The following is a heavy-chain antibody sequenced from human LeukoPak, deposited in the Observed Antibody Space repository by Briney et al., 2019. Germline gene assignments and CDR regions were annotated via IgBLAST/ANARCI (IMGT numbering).Heavy chain of an antibody. V-gene: IGHV3-9*01. CDR1: GFNFDDYA. D-gene: IGHD5-18*01. J-gene: IGHJ4*02. CDR2: ISWNSGSI. CDR3: SKDGGASGYSYAFDY. Sequence: GGSLRLSCAASGFNFDDYAMHWVRQAPGQGLEWVSGISWNSGSIGYADSVKGRFTISRDNAKNSLYLQKNRLRGEGTDLYYCSKDGGASGYSYAFDYWGQGTLVTVSS.